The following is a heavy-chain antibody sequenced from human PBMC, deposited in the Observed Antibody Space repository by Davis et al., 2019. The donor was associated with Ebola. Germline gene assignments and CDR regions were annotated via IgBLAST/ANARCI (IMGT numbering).Heavy chain of an antibody. J-gene: IGHJ6*02. V-gene: IGHV3-30*03. D-gene: IGHD3-10*01. Sequence: GGSLRLSCAASGFTFSSYSMNWVRQAPGKGLEWVAVISYDGSNKYYADSVKGRFTISRDNSKNTLYLQMNSLRAEDTAVYYCAREDYYGSGSLAPLRGMDVWGQGTTVTVSS. CDR2: ISYDGSNK. CDR1: GFTFSSYS. CDR3: AREDYYGSGSLAPLRGMDV.